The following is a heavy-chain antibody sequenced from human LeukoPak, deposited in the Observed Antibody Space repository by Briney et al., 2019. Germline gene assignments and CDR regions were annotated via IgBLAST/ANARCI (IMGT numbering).Heavy chain of an antibody. J-gene: IGHJ3*01. V-gene: IGHV1-2*02. CDR3: ARAMATVVGAFGV. CDR1: GYTFTGYY. Sequence: GASVKVSCKASGYTFTGYYMHWVRQAPGQGLEWMGWINPNSGGTNYAQKFQGRVTMTRDTSISTAYMELSRLRSDDTAVYYCARAMATVVGAFGVWGQGTMVTVSS. CDR2: INPNSGGT. D-gene: IGHD5-24*01.